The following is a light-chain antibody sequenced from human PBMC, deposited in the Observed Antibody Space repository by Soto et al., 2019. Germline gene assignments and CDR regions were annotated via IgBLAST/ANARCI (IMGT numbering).Light chain of an antibody. V-gene: IGKV1-5*01. CDR1: PGIDTW. CDR3: QQYDTYSRT. J-gene: IGKJ1*01. Sequence: DTHMTQSPSTLSASVGDRVTITCRASPGIDTWLAWYQQKPGKAPKLLIYDASSLESGVPSRFSGSGSGTEFTLTISSLQPDDFATYYCQQYDTYSRTFGQGTKVELK. CDR2: DAS.